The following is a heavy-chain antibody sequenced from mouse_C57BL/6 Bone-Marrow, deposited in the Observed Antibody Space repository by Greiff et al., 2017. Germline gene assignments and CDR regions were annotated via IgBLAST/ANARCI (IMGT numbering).Heavy chain of an antibody. CDR2: IYPGSGST. CDR1: GYTFTSYW. J-gene: IGHJ2*01. CDR3: ASSGLLWLRLWEY. Sequence: QVQLQQPGAELVKPGASVKMSCKASGYTFTSYWITWVKQRPGQGLEWIGDIYPGSGSTNYNEKFKSKATLTVDTTSSTAYMQLSSLTSEDSAVYYCASSGLLWLRLWEYWGQGTTLTVSS. D-gene: IGHD2-2*01. V-gene: IGHV1-55*01.